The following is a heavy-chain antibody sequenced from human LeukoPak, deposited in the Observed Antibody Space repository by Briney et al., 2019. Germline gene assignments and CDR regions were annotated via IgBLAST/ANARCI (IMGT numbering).Heavy chain of an antibody. D-gene: IGHD3-10*02. CDR3: ARAVFDENLDY. CDR2: ISYHGIDR. V-gene: IGHV3-30*04. CDR1: GLHLSRLA. Sequence: GGSLRHSCAASGLHLSRLAMHLVRQAPGKGLEWVAVISYHGIDRYYADSVKGRFTISRDNSNSTLYLQMNSLGTEDTAVYFCARAVFDENLDYWGQGVLVTVSS. J-gene: IGHJ4*02.